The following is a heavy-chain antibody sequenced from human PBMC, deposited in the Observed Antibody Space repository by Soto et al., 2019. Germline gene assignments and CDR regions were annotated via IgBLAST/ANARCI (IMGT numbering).Heavy chain of an antibody. J-gene: IGHJ3*02. CDR2: ISGSGGST. V-gene: IGHV3-23*01. CDR3: AKVDPHDYGDLHAFDI. CDR1: GFTFSSYA. D-gene: IGHD4-17*01. Sequence: EVQLLESGGGLVQPGGSLRLSCAASGFTFSSYAMSWVRQAPGKGLEWVSAISGSGGSTYYADSVKGRFTISRDNSKNTLYLQMNSLRAEDTDVYYCAKVDPHDYGDLHAFDIWGQGTMVTVSS.